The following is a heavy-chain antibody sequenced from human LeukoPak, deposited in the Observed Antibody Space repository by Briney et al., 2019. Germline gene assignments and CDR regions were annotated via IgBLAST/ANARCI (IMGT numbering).Heavy chain of an antibody. D-gene: IGHD2-15*01. CDR1: GYTFINYY. Sequence: GASVKVSCKASGYTFINYYIHWLRHVPGQGLEWMGILNSSGIITTYAQQFQGRVTMTGDTATSTVYMELSSLRSEDTAVYYCARDSEVVPAYYFDYWGQGALVTVSS. J-gene: IGHJ4*02. CDR3: ARDSEVVPAYYFDY. V-gene: IGHV1-46*01. CDR2: LNSSGIIT.